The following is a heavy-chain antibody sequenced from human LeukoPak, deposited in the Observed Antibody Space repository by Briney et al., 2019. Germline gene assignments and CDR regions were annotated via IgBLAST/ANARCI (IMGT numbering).Heavy chain of an antibody. CDR1: GGSFSGYY. D-gene: IGHD3-3*01. Sequence: SETLSLTCAVDGGSFSGYYWSWIRQPPGKGLEWIGEINHIGSTNYNPSLKSRVTISVDTSKNQFSLKLSSVTAADTAVYYCARGRPKLRFLEWYFLYYFDYWGQGTLVTVSS. J-gene: IGHJ4*02. CDR2: INHIGST. CDR3: ARGRPKLRFLEWYFLYYFDY. V-gene: IGHV4-34*01.